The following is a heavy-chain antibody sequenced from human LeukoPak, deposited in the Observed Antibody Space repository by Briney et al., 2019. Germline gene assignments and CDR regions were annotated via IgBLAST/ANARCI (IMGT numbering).Heavy chain of an antibody. D-gene: IGHD6-19*01. V-gene: IGHV1-2*02. Sequence: ASVKVSCKASGYTFTGYYMHWVRQAPGQGLEWMGWINPNSGGTNYAQKFQGRVTMTRDTSISTAYMELSRLRSDDTAVYYCARDPGGTAVALDYWGQGTLVTVSS. CDR2: INPNSGGT. CDR3: ARDPGGTAVALDY. CDR1: GYTFTGYY. J-gene: IGHJ4*02.